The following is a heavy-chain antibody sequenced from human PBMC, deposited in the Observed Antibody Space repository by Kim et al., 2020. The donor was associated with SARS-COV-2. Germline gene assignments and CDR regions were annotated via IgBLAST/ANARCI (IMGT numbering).Heavy chain of an antibody. J-gene: IGHJ6*02. CDR2: INPSGGST. CDR1: GYTFTSYY. Sequence: ASVKVSCKASGYTFTSYYMHWVRQAPGQGLEWMGIINPSGGSTSYAQKFQGRVTMTRDTSTSTVYMELSSLRSEDTAVYYCARDHYYYDSSVVGYGMDVWGQGTTVTVSS. V-gene: IGHV1-46*01. CDR3: ARDHYYYDSSVVGYGMDV. D-gene: IGHD3-22*01.